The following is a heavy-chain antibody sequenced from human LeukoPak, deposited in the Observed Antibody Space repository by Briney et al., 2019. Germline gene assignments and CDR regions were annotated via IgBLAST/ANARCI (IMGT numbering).Heavy chain of an antibody. V-gene: IGHV3-74*01. CDR3: ASSPYAFDI. CDR2: INSDGSST. J-gene: IGHJ3*02. Sequence: PGGSLRLSCAASGFTFSSYWTHWVRQAPGKGLLWVSRINSDGSSTSYADSVKGRFTISRDNAKNTLYLQMNSLRAEDTAVYYCASSPYAFDIWGQGTMVTVSS. CDR1: GFTFSSYW.